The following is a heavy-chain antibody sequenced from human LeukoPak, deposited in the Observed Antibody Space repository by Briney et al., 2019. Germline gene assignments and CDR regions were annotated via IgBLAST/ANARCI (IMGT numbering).Heavy chain of an antibody. D-gene: IGHD2-15*01. V-gene: IGHV3-23*01. J-gene: IGHJ4*02. CDR3: AKGVGYCSGGSCQQFDY. Sequence: GGSLRLSCASSGFTFSSYAMSWVRQAPGKGLEWVSTIGGTGVRTYYADSVKGRITISRDNSKNTLYLQMNSLRAEDTAVYYCAKGVGYCSGGSCQQFDYWGQGTLVTVSS. CDR2: IGGTGVRT. CDR1: GFTFSSYA.